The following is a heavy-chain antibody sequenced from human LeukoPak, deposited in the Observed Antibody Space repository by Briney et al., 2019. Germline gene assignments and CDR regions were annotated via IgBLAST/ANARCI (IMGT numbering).Heavy chain of an antibody. V-gene: IGHV3-30*18. Sequence: GGSLRLSCAASGFTFSSYGMHWVRQAPGKGLEWVAVISYDGSNKYYADSVKGRFTISRDNSKNTLYLQMNSLRAEDTAVYYCAKDSGTTVTSADYWGQGTLVTVSS. D-gene: IGHD4-17*01. CDR3: AKDSGTTVTSADY. J-gene: IGHJ4*02. CDR1: GFTFSSYG. CDR2: ISYDGSNK.